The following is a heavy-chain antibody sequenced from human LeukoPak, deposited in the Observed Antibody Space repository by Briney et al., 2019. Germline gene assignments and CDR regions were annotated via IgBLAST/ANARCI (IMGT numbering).Heavy chain of an antibody. CDR1: GFTFSSYG. CDR2: ISYDGSNK. CDR3: AKGLGTANYFDY. D-gene: IGHD5-18*01. Sequence: GGSLRLSCAASGFTFSSYGMHWVRQAPGKGLEWVAVISYDGSNKYYADSVMGRFTISRDNSKNTLYLQMNSLRAEDTAVYYCAKGLGTANYFDYWGQGTLVTVSS. V-gene: IGHV3-30*18. J-gene: IGHJ4*02.